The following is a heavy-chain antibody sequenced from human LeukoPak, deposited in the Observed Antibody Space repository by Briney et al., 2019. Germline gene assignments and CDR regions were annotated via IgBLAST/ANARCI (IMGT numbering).Heavy chain of an antibody. Sequence: GGSLRPSCAATGFTFSSYSMNWVRQAPGKGLEWVSSISSSSSYIYYADSVKGRFTISRDNAKNSLYLQMNSLRAEDTAVYYCARDVDRDCDILTGHFDYWGQGTLVTVSS. CDR1: GFTFSSYS. D-gene: IGHD3-9*01. V-gene: IGHV3-21*01. J-gene: IGHJ4*02. CDR2: ISSSSSYI. CDR3: ARDVDRDCDILTGHFDY.